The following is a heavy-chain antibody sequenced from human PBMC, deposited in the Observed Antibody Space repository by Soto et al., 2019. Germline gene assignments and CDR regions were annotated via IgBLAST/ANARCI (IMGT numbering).Heavy chain of an antibody. CDR2: IYPGDSDT. J-gene: IGHJ6*02. CDR3: AASIFYYGMDV. CDR1: GYTFTNYW. Sequence: GESLKISCKGSGYTFTNYWIGWVRQMPGKGPEWLGIIYPGDSDTKYNPSFQGQVTISADKSITTTYLQWSSLKASDTAIYYCAASIFYYGMDVWGQGTTVTVSS. V-gene: IGHV5-51*01.